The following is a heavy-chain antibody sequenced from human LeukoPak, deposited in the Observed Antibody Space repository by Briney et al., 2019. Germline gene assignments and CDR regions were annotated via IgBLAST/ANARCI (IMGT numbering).Heavy chain of an antibody. CDR3: ARVGATRSAFDI. CDR1: GDSISSGDYY. Sequence: SETLSLTCTVSGDSISSGDYYWSWIRQPAGKGLEWIGRISSSGSTNYNPSLKSRVTISVDKSKNQFSLKLSSVTAADTAVYYCARVGATRSAFDIWGQGTMVTVSS. V-gene: IGHV4-61*02. CDR2: ISSSGST. D-gene: IGHD5-12*01. J-gene: IGHJ3*02.